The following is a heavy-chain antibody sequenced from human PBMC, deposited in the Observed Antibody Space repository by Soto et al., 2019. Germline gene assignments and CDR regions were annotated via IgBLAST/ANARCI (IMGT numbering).Heavy chain of an antibody. CDR1: GVTFSNFA. V-gene: IGHV3-23*01. D-gene: IGHD3-10*01. CDR3: AKGSWVHHGSEGGNWLDP. J-gene: IGHJ5*02. CDR2: ISHSGTST. Sequence: EVQLLESGGGLVQPGGSLRLSCAVSGVTFSNFAMNWVRQAPGKGLEWVSGISHSGTSTYYADSVKGRFTISRDSSKNALYLQRIGLRAEDTAVYYCAKGSWVHHGSEGGNWLDPWGQGTLVTVSS.